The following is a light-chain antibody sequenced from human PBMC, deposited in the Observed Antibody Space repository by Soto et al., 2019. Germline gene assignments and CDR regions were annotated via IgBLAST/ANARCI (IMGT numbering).Light chain of an antibody. CDR2: EVS. Sequence: QSVLTQPASVSGSPGQSITISCTGTSSDVGGYNFVSWYQQHPGKAPKLMIYEVSSRLSGVSTRFSGSKSGNTASLTISGLQAEDEADYYCSSYTSSSTLVFGGGTKLTVL. J-gene: IGLJ2*01. CDR3: SSYTSSSTLV. CDR1: SSDVGGYNF. V-gene: IGLV2-14*01.